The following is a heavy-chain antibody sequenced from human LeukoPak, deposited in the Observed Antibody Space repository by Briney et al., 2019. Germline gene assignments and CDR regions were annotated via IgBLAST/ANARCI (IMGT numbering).Heavy chain of an antibody. CDR3: AKDGPSGGGACSQGYFDL. J-gene: IGHJ2*01. D-gene: IGHD2-21*02. Sequence: PGGSLRLSCSASGFTFSSYAMTWVRQAPGKGLEWVSVISGNSDRIFYADSVKGRFTISRDNSRHTLFLQMNSLRAEDTAVYFCAKDGPSGGGACSQGYFDLWGRGTLVTVSS. CDR1: GFTFSSYA. CDR2: ISGNSDRI. V-gene: IGHV3-23*01.